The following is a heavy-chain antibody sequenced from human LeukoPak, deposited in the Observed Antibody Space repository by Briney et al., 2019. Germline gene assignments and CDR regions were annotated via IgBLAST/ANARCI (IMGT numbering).Heavy chain of an antibody. J-gene: IGHJ6*02. Sequence: ASVKVSCKACGYTFTSYYMHWVGQAPGQELEWVGIINPSGGSKSYAQKFQGRVTMTRDTSTSTVYMELSSLRSEDTAVYYYARVRLTQSYLYYGMDVWGQGTTVPVSS. V-gene: IGHV1-46*01. D-gene: IGHD4/OR15-4a*01. CDR3: ARVRLTQSYLYYGMDV. CDR1: GYTFTSYY. CDR2: INPSGGSK.